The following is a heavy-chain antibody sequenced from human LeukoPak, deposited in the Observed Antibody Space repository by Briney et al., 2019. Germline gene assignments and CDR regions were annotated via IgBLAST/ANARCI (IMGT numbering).Heavy chain of an antibody. V-gene: IGHV3-48*04. Sequence: PGGSLRLFCAASGFTFSSYSMHWVRQAPGKGVEGVSYISSSSTIYYADSVKGRFIISRDNAKNLLYLQMNSLRAEDTAVYYCARKSSSGGNWFDPWGQGTLVTVSS. J-gene: IGHJ5*02. D-gene: IGHD6-6*01. CDR3: ARKSSSGGNWFDP. CDR2: ISSSSTI. CDR1: GFTFSSYS.